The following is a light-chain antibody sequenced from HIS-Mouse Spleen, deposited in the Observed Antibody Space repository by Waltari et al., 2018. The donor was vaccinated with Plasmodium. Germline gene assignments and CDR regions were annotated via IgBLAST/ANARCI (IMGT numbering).Light chain of an antibody. CDR1: KLGDKY. CDR2: QDS. J-gene: IGLJ2*01. Sequence: SYELPQPPSVSVSPGQPASIPCSGHKLGDKYACWYQQKPGQSPVLVIYQDSKRPSGIPERFSGSNSGNTATLTISGTQAMDEADYYCQAWDSSTVVFGGGTKLTVL. V-gene: IGLV3-1*01. CDR3: QAWDSSTVV.